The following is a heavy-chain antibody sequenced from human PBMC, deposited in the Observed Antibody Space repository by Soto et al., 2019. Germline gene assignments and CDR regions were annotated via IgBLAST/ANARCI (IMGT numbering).Heavy chain of an antibody. CDR1: GYTFTSYD. CDR3: ARDQANYGMDV. Sequence: QVQLVQSGAEVKKPGASVKVSCKASGYTFTSYDINWVRQATGQGLEWMGWMNPNSANTDYAQKFQGRVTXTRXTSISTAYMELSSLRSEDTAVYYCARDQANYGMDVWGQGTTVTVSS. J-gene: IGHJ6*02. CDR2: MNPNSANT. V-gene: IGHV1-8*01.